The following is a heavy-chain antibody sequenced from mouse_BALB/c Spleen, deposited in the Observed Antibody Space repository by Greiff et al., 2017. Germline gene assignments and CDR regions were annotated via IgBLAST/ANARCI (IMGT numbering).Heavy chain of an antibody. CDR3: ASRGYDGPLYFDY. J-gene: IGHJ2*01. D-gene: IGHD2-2*01. V-gene: IGHV14-3*02. CDR1: GFNIKDTY. CDR2: IDPANGNT. Sequence: EVQRVESGAELVKPGASVKLSCTASGFNIKDTYMHWVKQRPEQGLEWIGRIDPANGNTKYDPKFQGKATITADTSSNTAYLQLSSLTSEDTAVYYCASRGYDGPLYFDYWGQGTTLTVSS.